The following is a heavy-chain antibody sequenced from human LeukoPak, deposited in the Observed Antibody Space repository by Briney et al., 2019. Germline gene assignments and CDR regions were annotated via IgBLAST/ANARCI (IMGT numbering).Heavy chain of an antibody. CDR1: GFTFSSFA. CDR2: ISGSGGST. CDR3: AKDPSGSIVVVTLSV. D-gene: IGHD3-22*01. Sequence: GGSLRLSCAASGFTFSSFAMTWVRQAPGKGLEWVSGISGSGGSTYYADSVKGRFTISRDNSKNTLYLQMNSLRAEDTAVYYCAKDPSGSIVVVTLSVWGQGTLVTVSS. J-gene: IGHJ4*02. V-gene: IGHV3-23*01.